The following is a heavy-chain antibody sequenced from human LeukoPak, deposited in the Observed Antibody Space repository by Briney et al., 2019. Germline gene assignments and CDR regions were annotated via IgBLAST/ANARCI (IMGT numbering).Heavy chain of an antibody. V-gene: IGHV3-73*01. Sequence: GGSLRLSCVASGXTFSGSAVHWVRQSSGKGLEWVGHIDKKDNLYATAYAESVKGRFTISRDDSKDTAFLHMDSLKTEDTALYYCTRDRGTYNWFDPWGQGTLVTVSS. CDR3: TRDRGTYNWFDP. J-gene: IGHJ5*02. CDR2: IDKKDNLYAT. CDR1: GXTFSGSA. D-gene: IGHD2-15*01.